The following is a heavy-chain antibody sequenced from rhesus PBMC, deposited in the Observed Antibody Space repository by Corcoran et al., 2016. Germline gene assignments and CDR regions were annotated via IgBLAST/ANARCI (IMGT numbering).Heavy chain of an antibody. J-gene: IGHJ4*01. CDR1: GYTFTSYY. Sequence: QVQLVQSGAEIKQSGASVKLSCKDSGYTFTSYYIHWVRQAHGQGLEWIGLISPYKCNKGYAHNVQGRVTITTETTTSTGYMERSSLRSEDTAGYYCKRASGWELQRGFDDWGQGVLVTVSS. V-gene: IGHV1-1*01. D-gene: IGHD1-44*02. CDR3: KRASGWELQRGFDD. CDR2: ISPYKCNK.